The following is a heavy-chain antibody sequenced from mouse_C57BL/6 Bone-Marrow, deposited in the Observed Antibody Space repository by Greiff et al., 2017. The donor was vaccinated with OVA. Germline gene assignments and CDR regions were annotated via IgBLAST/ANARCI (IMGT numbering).Heavy chain of an antibody. CDR2: IDPENGDT. CDR1: GFNIKDDY. J-gene: IGHJ4*01. D-gene: IGHD2-12*01. V-gene: IGHV14-4*01. Sequence: EVQLHQSGAELVRPGASVKLSCTVSGFNIKDDYMHWVKQRPEQGLEWIGWIDPENGDTEYASKFQGKATITADTSSNTAYLQLSSLTSEDTAVYYCLRRGYAMDYWGQGTSVTVSS. CDR3: LRRGYAMDY.